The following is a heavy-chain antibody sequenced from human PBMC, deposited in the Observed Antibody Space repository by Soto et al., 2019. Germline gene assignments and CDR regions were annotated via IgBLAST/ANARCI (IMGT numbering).Heavy chain of an antibody. Sequence: GASVKVSCKASGYTFTSYGISWVRQAPGQGLEWMGWISAYNGNTNYAQKLQGRVTMTTDTSTSTAYMELRSLRSDDTAVYYCARDLRLRYFDRIYDAFDIWGQGTMVTVS. CDR2: ISAYNGNT. CDR1: GYTFTSYG. CDR3: ARDLRLRYFDRIYDAFDI. J-gene: IGHJ3*02. V-gene: IGHV1-18*01. D-gene: IGHD3-9*01.